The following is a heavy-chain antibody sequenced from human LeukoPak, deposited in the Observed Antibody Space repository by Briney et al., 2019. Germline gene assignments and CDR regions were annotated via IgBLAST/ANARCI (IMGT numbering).Heavy chain of an antibody. CDR1: GFTFSSYG. D-gene: IGHD1-26*01. CDR2: ISYDGSNK. Sequence: HPGGSLRLSCAASGFTFSSYGMHWVRQAPGKGLEWVAVISYDGSNKYYADSVKGRFTISRDNSKNTLYLQMNSLRAEDTAVYYCAREWELHYFDYWGQGTLVTVSS. J-gene: IGHJ4*02. CDR3: AREWELHYFDY. V-gene: IGHV3-30*03.